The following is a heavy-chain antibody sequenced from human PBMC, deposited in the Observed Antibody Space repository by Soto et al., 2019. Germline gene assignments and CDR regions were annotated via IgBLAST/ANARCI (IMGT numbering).Heavy chain of an antibody. CDR3: AKSSGYSYGLYYFDY. CDR2: ISGSGGST. Sequence: EVQLLESGGGLVQPGGSLRLSCAASGFTFSSYAMSWVRQAPGKGLEWVSGISGSGGSTYYADSVKGRFTISRDNSKNTLYRQMNSLRAEDTAVYYCAKSSGYSYGLYYFDYWGQGTLVTVSS. D-gene: IGHD5-18*01. V-gene: IGHV3-23*01. CDR1: GFTFSSYA. J-gene: IGHJ4*02.